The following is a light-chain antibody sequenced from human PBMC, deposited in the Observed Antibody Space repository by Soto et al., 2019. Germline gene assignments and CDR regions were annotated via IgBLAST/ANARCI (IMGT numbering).Light chain of an antibody. CDR3: QQTHSTPVT. CDR2: AAS. V-gene: IGKV1-39*01. Sequence: RMSQSPASLSASVGDRVTVNCRTSQNIYNYLNWYQQKPGKAPKLLIYAASSVQSGVPLRFSGSGSGTDFTLTISSLQPEDFATYYCQQTHSTPVTFGQGTRLEIK. J-gene: IGKJ5*01. CDR1: QNIYNY.